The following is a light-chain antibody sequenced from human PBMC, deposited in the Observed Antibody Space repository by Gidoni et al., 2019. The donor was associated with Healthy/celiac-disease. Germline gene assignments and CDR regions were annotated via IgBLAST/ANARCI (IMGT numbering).Light chain of an antibody. V-gene: IGLV6-57*04. CDR1: SGSLASNY. J-gene: IGLJ2*01. CDR2: EDN. CDR3: QSYDSSNHVV. Sequence: FMLTQPHSVSESPGKPVTIHCTRSSGSLASNYLQWYQQRPGSAPTTVIYEDNQRPSGVPDRFSGSIDSSSNSASLTISGLKTEDEADYYCQSYDSSNHVVFGGGTKLTVL.